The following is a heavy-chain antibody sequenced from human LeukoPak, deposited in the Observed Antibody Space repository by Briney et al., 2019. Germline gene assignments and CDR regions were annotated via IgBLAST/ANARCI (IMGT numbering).Heavy chain of an antibody. CDR1: GGSISSYY. V-gene: IGHV4-59*01. Sequence: SETLSLTCTVSGGSISSYYWSWIRQPPGKRLEWIGYIYYSGSTNYNPSLKSRVTISVDTSKNQFSLKLSSVTAADTAVYYCARDPGLQTHYFDYWGQGTLVTVSS. CDR2: IYYSGST. J-gene: IGHJ4*02. CDR3: ARDPGLQTHYFDY. D-gene: IGHD4-11*01.